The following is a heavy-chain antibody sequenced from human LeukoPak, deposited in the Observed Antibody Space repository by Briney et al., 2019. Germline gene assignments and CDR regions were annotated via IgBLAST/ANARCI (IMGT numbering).Heavy chain of an antibody. D-gene: IGHD6-13*01. CDR1: GGTLSSYA. CDR2: IIPIFGTA. J-gene: IGHJ6*03. V-gene: IGHV1-69*05. CDR3: ARVGSADYYYMDV. Sequence: ASVKVSCKASGGTLSSYAISWVRQAPGQGLEWMGGIIPIFGTANYAQKFQGRVTITTDESTSTAYMELSSLRSEDTAVYYCARVGSADYYYMDVWGKGTTVTVSS.